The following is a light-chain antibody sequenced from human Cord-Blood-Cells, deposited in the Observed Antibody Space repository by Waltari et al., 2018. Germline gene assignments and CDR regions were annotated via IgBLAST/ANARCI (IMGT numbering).Light chain of an antibody. CDR3: QQYYSTPYT. J-gene: IGKJ2*01. CDR2: WAS. CDR1: QSVLYSSNNKNY. Sequence: DIVMTQSPDSLAVSLGERATINCKSSQSVLYSSNNKNYLAWYQQKPGQSPKLLIYWASTRESGVPDRFSVSGSGTDFTLTISSLQAEDVAVYYCQQYYSTPYTFGQGTKLEIK. V-gene: IGKV4-1*01.